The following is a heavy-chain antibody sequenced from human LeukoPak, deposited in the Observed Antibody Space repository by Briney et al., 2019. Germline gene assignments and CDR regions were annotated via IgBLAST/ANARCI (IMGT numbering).Heavy chain of an antibody. J-gene: IGHJ3*02. CDR1: GGSFSGYY. V-gene: IGHV4-34*01. D-gene: IGHD4-17*01. Sequence: SETLSLTCAVYGGSFSGYYWSWIRQPPGKGLEWIGEINHSGSTNYNPSLKSRVTISVDTSKNQFSLKLSSVTAADTAVYYCARGPHIVHTVKTGASHAFDIWGQGTMVTVSS. CDR2: INHSGST. CDR3: ARGPHIVHTVKTGASHAFDI.